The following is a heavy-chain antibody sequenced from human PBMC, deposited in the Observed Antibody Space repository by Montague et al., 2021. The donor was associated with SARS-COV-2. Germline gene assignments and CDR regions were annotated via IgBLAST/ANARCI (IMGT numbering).Heavy chain of an antibody. CDR1: GFTFNNYA. CDR3: AKAAYMTYSGSYWDS. Sequence: SLRLSCAASGFTFNNYAMIWVRQAPGKGLEWVSGISGSGDDTYSADSVRGRFTISRDNFKSTLYLQMNSLRAEDTAIYYCAKAAYMTYSGSYWDSWGQGALVTVSS. D-gene: IGHD1-26*01. V-gene: IGHV3-23*01. CDR2: ISGSGDDT. J-gene: IGHJ4*02.